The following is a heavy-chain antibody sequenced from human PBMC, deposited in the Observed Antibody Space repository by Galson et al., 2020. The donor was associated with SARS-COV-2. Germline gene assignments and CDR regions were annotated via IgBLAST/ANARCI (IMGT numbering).Heavy chain of an antibody. D-gene: IGHD3-10*01. CDR3: AREPADASYYLDY. V-gene: IGHV1-46*01. J-gene: IGHJ4*02. CDR2: IKIKTGYT. CDR1: GYTFSDSH. Sequence: AASVKVSCKASGYTFSDSHIHWVRQAPGQGLEWMGLIKIKTGYTSYAKRFKGRVTLTRDTSATTVYMELTRLASDDTAVYSCAREPADASYYLDYWGQGTAVTVSS.